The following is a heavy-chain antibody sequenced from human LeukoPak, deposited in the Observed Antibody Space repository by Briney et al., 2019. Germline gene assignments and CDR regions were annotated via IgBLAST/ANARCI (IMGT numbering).Heavy chain of an antibody. CDR2: ISSSSSTI. V-gene: IGHV3-48*01. J-gene: IGHJ5*02. CDR3: ARLLRVGYCSTTTCNWFDP. D-gene: IGHD2-2*03. CDR1: GFSFSSYS. Sequence: GGSLRLSCAASGFSFSSYSMNWARQSPGQGLEWESYISSSSSTISYADSVKGRFTISRDNAKNSLYLQMNSLRAEDTSVYYCARLLRVGYCSTTTCNWFDPWGQGTLVTVSS.